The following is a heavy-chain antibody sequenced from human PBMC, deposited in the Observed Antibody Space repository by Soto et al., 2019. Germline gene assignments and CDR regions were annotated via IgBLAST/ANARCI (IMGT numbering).Heavy chain of an antibody. V-gene: IGHV1-2*02. CDR2: INPNSGGT. CDR1: GYTFTGYY. Sequence: ASVKVSCKASGYTFTGYYMHWVRQAPGQGLEWMGWINPNSGGTNYAQKFQGRVTMTRDTSISTAYMELSRLRSDDMAVYYCATADVVITAYYYYYGMDVWGQGTTVTVSS. D-gene: IGHD3-22*01. J-gene: IGHJ6*02. CDR3: ATADVVITAYYYYYGMDV.